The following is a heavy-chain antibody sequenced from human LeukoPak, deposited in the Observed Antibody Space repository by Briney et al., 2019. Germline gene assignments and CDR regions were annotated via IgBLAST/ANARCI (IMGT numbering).Heavy chain of an antibody. V-gene: IGHV1-46*01. CDR1: GYTFTSYY. J-gene: IGHJ3*02. Sequence: ASVKVSCKASGYTFTSYYIHWVRQAPGQGPEWMGIIYPSGRSTTYAQKFQGRVTMTRDMSTSTVYMELSSLRSEDTAVYYCAIGYCRGGSCDDEPGDAFDIWGQGTMVAVSS. CDR2: IYPSGRST. D-gene: IGHD2-15*01. CDR3: AIGYCRGGSCDDEPGDAFDI.